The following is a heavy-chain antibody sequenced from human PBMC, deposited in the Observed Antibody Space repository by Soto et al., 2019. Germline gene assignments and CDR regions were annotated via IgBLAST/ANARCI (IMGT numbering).Heavy chain of an antibody. V-gene: IGHV3-30-3*01. CDR1: GFTFSSYA. J-gene: IGHJ4*02. Sequence: QVQLVESGGGVVQPGRSLRLSCAASGFTFSSYAMHWVRQAPGKGLEWVAVISYDGSNKYYADSVKGRFTISRDNSKNTLYLQMNSRRAEDTAVYYCARDAGRYYFDYWGQGTLVTVSS. CDR3: ARDAGRYYFDY. CDR2: ISYDGSNK.